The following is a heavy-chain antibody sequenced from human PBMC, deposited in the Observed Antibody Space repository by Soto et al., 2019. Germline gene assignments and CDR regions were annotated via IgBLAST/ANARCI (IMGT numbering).Heavy chain of an antibody. J-gene: IGHJ4*02. CDR3: AKDRHHDGIWTFDY. CDR2: INGGGGTT. CDR1: GFSFSGYT. V-gene: IGHV3-23*01. D-gene: IGHD3-9*01. Sequence: EVQLLESGGHLIQPGESLRLSCAASGFSFSGYTMNWVRQAQGKGLEWISGINGGGGTTYYADSVKGRFTIYRDDSKNILYLQMNSPRAEDTAIYYCAKDRHHDGIWTFDYWGRGTLVTVSS.